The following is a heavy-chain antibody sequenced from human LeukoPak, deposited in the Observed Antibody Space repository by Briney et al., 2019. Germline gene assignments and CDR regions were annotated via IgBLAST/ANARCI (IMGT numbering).Heavy chain of an antibody. CDR1: GFTFSSYS. CDR3: ARDSSPYYGSGSYNY. D-gene: IGHD3-10*01. V-gene: IGHV3-21*01. CDR2: ISSSSSYI. J-gene: IGHJ4*02. Sequence: GGSLRLSCGASGFTFSSYSMNWVRQAPGKGLEWVSSISSSSSYIYYADSVKGRFTISRDNAKNSLYLQMNSLRAEDTAVYYCARDSSPYYGSGSYNYWGQGTLVTVSS.